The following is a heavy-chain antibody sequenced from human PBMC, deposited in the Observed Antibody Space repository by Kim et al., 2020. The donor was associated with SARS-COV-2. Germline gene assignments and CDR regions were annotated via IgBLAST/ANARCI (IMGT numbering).Heavy chain of an antibody. CDR2: IKQDGSEK. Sequence: GGSLRLSCAASGFTFSSYWMSWVRQAPGKGLEWVANIKQDGSEKYYVDSVKGRFTISRDNAKNSLYLQMNSLRAEDTAVYYCARVWPGRSSWEPVAVYWGQGTLVTVSS. J-gene: IGHJ4*02. D-gene: IGHD6-13*01. CDR3: ARVWPGRSSWEPVAVY. V-gene: IGHV3-7*01. CDR1: GFTFSSYW.